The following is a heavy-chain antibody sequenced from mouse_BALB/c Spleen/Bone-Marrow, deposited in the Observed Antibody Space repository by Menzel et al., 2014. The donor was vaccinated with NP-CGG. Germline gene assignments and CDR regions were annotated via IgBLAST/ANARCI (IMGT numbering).Heavy chain of an antibody. Sequence: VQLQQSGAELMEPGASVKISCKATGYTFSSYWIEWVKQRPGHGLEWIGEILPGSGGTNYNEKFKGKATFTADTSSNTAYMQLNSLTSEDSAVYYCARSMDYWGQGTSVTVSS. J-gene: IGHJ4*01. CDR3: ARSMDY. V-gene: IGHV1-9*01. CDR1: GYTFSSYW. CDR2: ILPGSGGT.